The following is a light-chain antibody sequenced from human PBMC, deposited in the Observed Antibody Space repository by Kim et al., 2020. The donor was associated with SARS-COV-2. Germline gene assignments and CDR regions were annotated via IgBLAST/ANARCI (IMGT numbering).Light chain of an antibody. V-gene: IGKV4-1*01. CDR2: WAS. CDR3: QQYYTTPKT. Sequence: ATINCNSSQGVLYSSNNKNYLAWYQQKPGQPPKLLIYWASTRESGVPDRFSGSGSGTDFTLTISSLQAEDVAVYYCQQYYTTPKTFGQGTKVDIK. J-gene: IGKJ1*01. CDR1: QGVLYSSNNKNY.